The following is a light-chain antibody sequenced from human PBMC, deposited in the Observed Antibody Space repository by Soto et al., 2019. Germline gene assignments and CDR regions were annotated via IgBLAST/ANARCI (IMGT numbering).Light chain of an antibody. CDR3: QQRSNWSPRFT. Sequence: EIVLTQSPATLSLSPGERATLSCRASQSVSSYLAWYQQKPGQAPRLLIYDASNRATGIPARFSGSWSGTDFTLTISSLEPEDFAVYYCQQRSNWSPRFTFGPGTKVDIK. V-gene: IGKV3-11*01. CDR2: DAS. J-gene: IGKJ3*01. CDR1: QSVSSY.